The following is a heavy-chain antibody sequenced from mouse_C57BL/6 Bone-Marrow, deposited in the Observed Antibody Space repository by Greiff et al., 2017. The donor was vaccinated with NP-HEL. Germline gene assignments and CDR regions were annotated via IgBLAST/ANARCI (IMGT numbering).Heavy chain of an antibody. CDR2: IRNKANGYTT. CDR3: GRYEYGYDHYFGV. D-gene: IGHD2-14*01. J-gene: IGHJ1*03. V-gene: IGHV7-3*01. CDR1: GFTFTDYY. Sequence: DVMLVESGGGLVQPGGSLSLSCAASGFTFTDYYMSWVRQPPGKALEWLGFIRNKANGYTTEYSASVKGRFTISRDNSQSILYLQMNALRAEDSATFYCGRYEYGYDHYFGVRGTGTTVTVSS.